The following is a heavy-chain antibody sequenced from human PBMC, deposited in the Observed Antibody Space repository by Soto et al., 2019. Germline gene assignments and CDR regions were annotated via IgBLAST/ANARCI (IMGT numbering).Heavy chain of an antibody. Sequence: QVQLVQSGAEVKRPGSSVKVSCKASGDTFRNYALSWVRQAPGQGLEWMGGIIPIFETTNYEQKFQGRVTITADKSTNTAYVELSSLRSEDTAVYYCARDKGRDVVVVPAAPYYFYGMDVWGQGTTVTVSS. D-gene: IGHD2-2*01. CDR2: IIPIFETT. CDR1: GDTFRNYA. V-gene: IGHV1-69*06. CDR3: ARDKGRDVVVVPAAPYYFYGMDV. J-gene: IGHJ6*02.